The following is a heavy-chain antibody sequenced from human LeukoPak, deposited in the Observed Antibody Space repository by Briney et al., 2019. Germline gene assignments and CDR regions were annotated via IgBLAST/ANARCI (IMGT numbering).Heavy chain of an antibody. CDR1: EFTFSSYT. CDR3: ARGSRGNFDY. Sequence: GGSLRLSCAASEFTFSSYTMNWVRQAPGKGLEWVSSISSNDNYIYYADSVKGRFTISRDNAKNSLYLQMNSLRAEDTAVYYCARGSRGNFDYWGQGTLVTVSS. V-gene: IGHV3-21*01. J-gene: IGHJ4*02. D-gene: IGHD4-23*01. CDR2: ISSNDNYI.